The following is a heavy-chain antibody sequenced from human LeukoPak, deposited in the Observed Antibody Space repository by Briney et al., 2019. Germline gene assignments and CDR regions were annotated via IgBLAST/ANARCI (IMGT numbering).Heavy chain of an antibody. CDR2: INPNSGGT. J-gene: IGHJ6*02. D-gene: IGHD5-12*01. Sequence: ASVKVSCKASGYTFTSYDINWVRQATGQGLEWMGWINPNSGGTNYAQKFQGRVTMTRDTSISTAYMELSSLRSEDTAVYYCARPGFYGMDVWGQGTTVTVSS. CDR1: GYTFTSYD. CDR3: ARPGFYGMDV. V-gene: IGHV1-2*02.